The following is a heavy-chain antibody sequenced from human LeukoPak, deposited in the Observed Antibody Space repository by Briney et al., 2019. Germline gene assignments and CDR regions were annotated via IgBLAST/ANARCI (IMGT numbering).Heavy chain of an antibody. CDR3: TRRGSGNGGTYAGMDV. CDR1: GGSISSDVHY. CDR2: LLYNGNT. Sequence: KTSETLSLTCTVDGGSISSDVHYWDWIRQAPGKGLEWIGSLLYNGNTWYNPSLESRVTISVDTSENQFSLRLTSVNAADTALYFCTRRGSGNGGTYAGMDVWGPGTSVTVSS. D-gene: IGHD1-26*01. V-gene: IGHV4-39*01. J-gene: IGHJ6*02.